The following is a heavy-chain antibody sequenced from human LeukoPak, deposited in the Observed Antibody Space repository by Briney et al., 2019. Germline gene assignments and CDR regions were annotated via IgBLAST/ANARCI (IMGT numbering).Heavy chain of an antibody. CDR3: AKRGVVIRVILVGFHKEANYFDS. J-gene: IGHJ4*02. D-gene: IGHD3-22*01. CDR1: GITLSNYD. Sequence: GGSLRLSCAVSGITLSNYDMSWVRQAPGKGLEWVAGISGSGGRTNYADSVKGRFTVSRDNPKNTLYLKMNSLRAEDTAVYFCAKRGVVIRVILVGFHKEANYFDSWGQGALVTVSS. CDR2: ISGSGGRT. V-gene: IGHV3-23*01.